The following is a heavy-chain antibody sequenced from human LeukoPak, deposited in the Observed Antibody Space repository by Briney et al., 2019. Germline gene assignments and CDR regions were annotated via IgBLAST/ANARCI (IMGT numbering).Heavy chain of an antibody. J-gene: IGHJ4*02. CDR1: GGSINSYY. CDR3: ARDRCTDGSCYSDY. D-gene: IGHD2-15*01. V-gene: IGHV4-59*12. Sequence: SETLSLTCTVSGGSINSYYGSWIRQPPGKGLEWIGYIYYSGSTNYNPSLKSRVIISVDTSENQFSLKLSSVTAADTAVYYCARDRCTDGSCYSDYWGQGTLVTVSS. CDR2: IYYSGST.